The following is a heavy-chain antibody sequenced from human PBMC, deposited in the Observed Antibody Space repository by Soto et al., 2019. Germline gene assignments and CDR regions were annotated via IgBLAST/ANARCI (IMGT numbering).Heavy chain of an antibody. V-gene: IGHV4-59*08. J-gene: IGHJ4*02. CDR2: IYYSGST. CDR1: GGSISSYY. Sequence: SETLSLTCTGSGGSISSYYWSWIRQPPGKGLEWIGYIYYSGSTNYNPSLKSRVTISVDTSKNQFSLKLSSVTAADTAVYYCARHVGAYGDYDYWGQGTLVTVPQ. D-gene: IGHD4-17*01. CDR3: ARHVGAYGDYDY.